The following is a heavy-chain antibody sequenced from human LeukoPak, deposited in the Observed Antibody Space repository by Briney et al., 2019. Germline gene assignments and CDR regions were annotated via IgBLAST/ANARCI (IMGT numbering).Heavy chain of an antibody. CDR3: ARETRNYYDSTGYYFFDY. J-gene: IGHJ4*02. CDR1: GYSINSGYY. CDR2: MYYRGST. V-gene: IGHV4-38-2*02. D-gene: IGHD3-22*01. Sequence: SETLSLTCSVSGYSINSGYYWGWIRQPPGKGLEWIGNMYYRGSTDYSPSLKSRVTISVDTSKNQFSLKLSSVTAADTAVYYCARETRNYYDSTGYYFFDYWGQGTLVTVSS.